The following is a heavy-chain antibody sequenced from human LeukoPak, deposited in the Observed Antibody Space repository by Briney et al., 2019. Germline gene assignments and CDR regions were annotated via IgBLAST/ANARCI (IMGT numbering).Heavy chain of an antibody. CDR3: AREENRRDGYNLFDWYFDL. V-gene: IGHV4-59*01. CDR2: IYYSGST. CDR1: GGSISSYY. D-gene: IGHD5-24*01. Sequence: SETLSLTCTVSGGSISSYYWSWIRQPPGKGLEWIGYIYYSGSTNYNPSLKSRVTISVDTSKNQFSLKLSSVTAADTAVYYCAREENRRDGYNLFDWYFDLWGRGTLVTVSS. J-gene: IGHJ2*01.